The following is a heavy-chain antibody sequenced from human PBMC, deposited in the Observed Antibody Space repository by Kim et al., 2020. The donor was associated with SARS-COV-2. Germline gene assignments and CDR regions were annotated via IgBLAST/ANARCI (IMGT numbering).Heavy chain of an antibody. CDR3: ARDKNYAFDI. D-gene: IGHD1-7*01. V-gene: IGHV1-18*01. Sequence: NTNDAQKFQGRVTMTTDTSTSTAYMELRSLRSDDTALYYCARDKNYAFDIWGQGTMVTVSS. CDR2: NT. J-gene: IGHJ3*02.